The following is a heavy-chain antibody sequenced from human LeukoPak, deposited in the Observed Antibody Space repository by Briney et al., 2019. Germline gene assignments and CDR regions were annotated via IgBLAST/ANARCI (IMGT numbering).Heavy chain of an antibody. Sequence: GGSLRLSCAASGFTFSSYAMSWVRQAPGKGLEWVSAISGSGGSTYYADSVKGRFTISRDNSKNTLYLQMNSLRSDDTAVYYCARARGDGRVDYWGQGTLVTVSS. D-gene: IGHD2-21*02. CDR2: ISGSGGST. CDR1: GFTFSSYA. V-gene: IGHV3-23*01. J-gene: IGHJ4*02. CDR3: ARARGDGRVDY.